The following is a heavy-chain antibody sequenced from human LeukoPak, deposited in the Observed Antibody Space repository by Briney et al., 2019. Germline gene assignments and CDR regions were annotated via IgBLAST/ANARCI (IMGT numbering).Heavy chain of an antibody. CDR1: GFTFSGSS. J-gene: IGHJ4*02. Sequence: PAGSLRLSCAASGFTFSGSSMHWVRQASGEGLGWVGRIRSKANSYATAYAASVKGRFATSRDDSTNTAYLQMNSLKPEHTAVYYCTSTSNGYWGQGTLVTVSS. CDR2: IRSKANSYAT. V-gene: IGHV3-73*01. CDR3: TSTSNGY.